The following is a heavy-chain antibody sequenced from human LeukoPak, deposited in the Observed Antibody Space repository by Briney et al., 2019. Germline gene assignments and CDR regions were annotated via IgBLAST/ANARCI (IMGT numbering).Heavy chain of an antibody. D-gene: IGHD4-17*01. CDR1: GFTFSSYG. V-gene: IGHV3-30*18. Sequence: GGSLRLSCAASGFTFSSYGMHWVRQAPGKGLEWVAVISYDGSNKYYADSVKGRFTISRDNSKNTLYLQMNSLRAEDTAVYYCAKDWNGDERYWGQGTLVTVSS. J-gene: IGHJ4*02. CDR3: AKDWNGDERY. CDR2: ISYDGSNK.